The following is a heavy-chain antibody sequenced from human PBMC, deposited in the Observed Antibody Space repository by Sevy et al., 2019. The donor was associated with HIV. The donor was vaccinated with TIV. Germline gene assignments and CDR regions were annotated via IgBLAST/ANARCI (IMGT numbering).Heavy chain of an antibody. CDR3: AKDFVVSGVDIVATIEDLYYYYYGMDV. V-gene: IGHV3-30*18. D-gene: IGHD5-12*01. J-gene: IGHJ6*02. Sequence: GGSLRLSCAASGFTFSSYGMHWVRQAPGKGLEWVAVISYDGSNKYYADSVKGRFTISRDNSKNTLYLQMNSLRAEDKAGVYCAKDFVVSGVDIVATIEDLYYYYYGMDVWGQGTTVTVSS. CDR1: GFTFSSYG. CDR2: ISYDGSNK.